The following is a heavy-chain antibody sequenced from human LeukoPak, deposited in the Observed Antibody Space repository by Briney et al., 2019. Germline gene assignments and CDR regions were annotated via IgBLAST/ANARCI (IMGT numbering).Heavy chain of an antibody. V-gene: IGHV1-18*01. Sequence: ASVKVSCKASGYTFTSYGISWVRQAPGQGLEWMGWISAYNGNTNYAQKLQGRVTMTTDTSTSTAYMELRSLRSDDTAVYYCARVLRDSSGYSYYYYYYYMDAWGKGTTVTVSS. D-gene: IGHD3-22*01. CDR3: ARVLRDSSGYSYYYYYYYMDA. CDR2: ISAYNGNT. CDR1: GYTFTSYG. J-gene: IGHJ6*03.